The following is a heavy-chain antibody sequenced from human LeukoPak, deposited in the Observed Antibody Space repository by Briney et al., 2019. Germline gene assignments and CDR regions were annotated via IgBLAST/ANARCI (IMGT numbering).Heavy chain of an antibody. CDR3: AKSDCGSDGCKLLNY. V-gene: IGHV3-23*01. D-gene: IGHD2-21*01. Sequence: GGSLRLSCAASGFTFSSYAMSWVRQAPGKGLEWVSAISGSGGSTYYADSVKGQFTISRDNFKNTVSLQMINLRAEDTAVYFCAKSDCGSDGCKLLNYWGQGILVTVSS. CDR2: ISGSGGST. J-gene: IGHJ4*02. CDR1: GFTFSSYA.